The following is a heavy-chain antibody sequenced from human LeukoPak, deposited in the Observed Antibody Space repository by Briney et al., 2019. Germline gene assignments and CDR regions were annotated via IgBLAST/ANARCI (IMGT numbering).Heavy chain of an antibody. Sequence: GGSLRLSCTAYGFIFDDYATHWVRQAPGKGLEWVAVISYDGSNKYYADSVKGRFTISRDNSKNTLYLQMNSLRAEDTAVYYCAKAGGSYSYYYGMGVWGQRTTVTVSS. CDR3: AKAGGSYSYYYGMGV. CDR2: ISYDGSNK. V-gene: IGHV3-30*18. J-gene: IGHJ6*02. D-gene: IGHD1-26*01. CDR1: GFIFDDYA.